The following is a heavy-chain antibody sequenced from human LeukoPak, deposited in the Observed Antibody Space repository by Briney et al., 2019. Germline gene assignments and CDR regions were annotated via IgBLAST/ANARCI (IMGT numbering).Heavy chain of an antibody. CDR2: LWYMGSVK. V-gene: IGHV3-33*01. CDR1: GFTSRAYP. Sequence: PGGPLRFSCAPPGFTSRAYPMPWVPKAPAKGLEGGGILWYMGSVKFYADSVQGRFTISRDNAKNTLYLQMNSLRAEDTAVYYCARELRYFDWLDAFDIWGQGTMVAVSS. J-gene: IGHJ3*02. CDR3: ARELRYFDWLDAFDI. D-gene: IGHD3-9*01.